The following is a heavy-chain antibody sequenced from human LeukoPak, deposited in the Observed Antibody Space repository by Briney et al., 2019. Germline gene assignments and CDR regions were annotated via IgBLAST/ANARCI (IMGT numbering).Heavy chain of an antibody. D-gene: IGHD2-15*01. V-gene: IGHV4-59*01. Sequence: SETLSLTCTVSGGSISSYYWSWIRQPPGKGLEWIGYIYYSGSTNYNPSLKSRVTISVDTSKNQFSLKLSSVTAADTAVHYCAASSIGYCSGGSCYSASYYYYGMDVWGQGTTVTVSS. J-gene: IGHJ6*02. CDR3: AASSIGYCSGGSCYSASYYYYGMDV. CDR2: IYYSGST. CDR1: GGSISSYY.